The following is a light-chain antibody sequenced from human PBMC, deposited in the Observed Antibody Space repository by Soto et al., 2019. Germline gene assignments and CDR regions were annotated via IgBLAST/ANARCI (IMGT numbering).Light chain of an antibody. CDR1: QSVTSGY. J-gene: IGKJ4*01. CDR3: QQRSSCPLT. Sequence: EIRLTQSPCALSLSPGERATLSCRASQSVTSGYLAWYQQKPGQAPRLLIYDASYRATGIPARFSGSGSGTDFTLTISSLEPEDFAVYYCQQRSSCPLTFGGGTKVDI. CDR2: DAS. V-gene: IGKV3-11*01.